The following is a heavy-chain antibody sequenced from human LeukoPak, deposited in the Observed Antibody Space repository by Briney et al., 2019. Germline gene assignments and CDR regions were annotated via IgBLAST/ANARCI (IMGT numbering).Heavy chain of an antibody. CDR1: GFTFSSYA. D-gene: IGHD4-17*01. CDR2: ISGSSGLT. CDR3: ARRGESTTYGDYRFDY. J-gene: IGHJ4*02. Sequence: GSLRLSCAASGFTFSSYAMHWVRQAPGRGLEWVSAISGSSGLTYYADSVKGRFTISRDNSKNTLFLQMNSLRAEDTAVYYCARRGESTTYGDYRFDYWGQGTLVTVSS. V-gene: IGHV3-23*01.